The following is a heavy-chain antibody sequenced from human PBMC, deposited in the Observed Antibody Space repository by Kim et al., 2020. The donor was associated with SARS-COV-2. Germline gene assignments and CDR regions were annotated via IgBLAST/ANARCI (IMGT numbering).Heavy chain of an antibody. CDR3: ARGSGWLSDA. Sequence: EENYVDSVNGRFTISRDNDRNSLYLQMNSLRVEATALYFCARGSGWLSDAWGQGTLVTVSS. V-gene: IGHV3-7*01. J-gene: IGHJ5*02. D-gene: IGHD6-19*01. CDR2: EE.